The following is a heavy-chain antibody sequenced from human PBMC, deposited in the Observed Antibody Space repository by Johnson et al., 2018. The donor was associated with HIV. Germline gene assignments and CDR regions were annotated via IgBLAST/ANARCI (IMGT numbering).Heavy chain of an antibody. CDR3: VKPPREVTVVDALDI. V-gene: IGHV3-30*18. CDR2: VLYDGSCK. J-gene: IGHJ3*02. D-gene: IGHD4-23*01. Sequence: QVQLVESGGGVVQPGRSLRLSCAASGFTFSNYGMHWVRPAPGKGLEWVAVVLYDGSCKDYADSVKGRVTISSDTSTNTLFLQMNSLRPEDTALYSRVKPPREVTVVDALDIWGQGTMVTVSS. CDR1: GFTFSNYG.